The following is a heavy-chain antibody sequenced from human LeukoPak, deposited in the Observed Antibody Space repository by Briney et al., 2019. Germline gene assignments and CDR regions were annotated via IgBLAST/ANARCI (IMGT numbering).Heavy chain of an antibody. CDR3: ARAADTAMGDAFDI. CDR1: GFTFSSYA. CDR2: ISYDGSSK. Sequence: GGSLRLSCAASGFTFSSYAMHWVRQAPGKGLEWVAVISYDGSSKYYADSVKGRFTISRDNSKNTLYLQMNSLRAEDTAVYYCARAADTAMGDAFDIWGQGTMVTVSS. J-gene: IGHJ3*02. D-gene: IGHD5-18*01. V-gene: IGHV3-30-3*01.